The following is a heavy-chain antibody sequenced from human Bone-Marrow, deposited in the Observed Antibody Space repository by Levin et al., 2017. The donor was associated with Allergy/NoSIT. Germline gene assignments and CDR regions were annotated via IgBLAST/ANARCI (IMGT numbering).Heavy chain of an antibody. CDR1: GYTFTTYA. CDR3: ARSHCSSTNCLSHLDS. CDR2: ISGYNGDT. J-gene: IGHJ4*02. V-gene: IGHV1-18*01. D-gene: IGHD2-2*01. Sequence: KAGGSLRLSCKASGYTFTTYAITWVRQAPGQGLEWMGWISGYNGDTRSADNLQGRVTMATDTSTTTAYMELRSLRNDDTAVYYCARSHCSSTNCLSHLDSWGQGTLVTVSS.